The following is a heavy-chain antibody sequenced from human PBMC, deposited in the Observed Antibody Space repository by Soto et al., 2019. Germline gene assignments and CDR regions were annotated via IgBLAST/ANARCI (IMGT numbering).Heavy chain of an antibody. CDR1: RYSFTSYW. CDR3: ARQGDTAMVNDWFDP. CDR2: IYPGDSDT. V-gene: IGHV5-51*01. D-gene: IGHD5-18*01. Sequence: PGESLKISCKGSRYSFTSYWIGWVRQMPGKGLEWMGIIYPGDSDTRYSPSFQGQVTISADKSISTAYLQWSSLKASDTAMYYCARQGDTAMVNDWFDPWGQGTLVTVSS. J-gene: IGHJ5*02.